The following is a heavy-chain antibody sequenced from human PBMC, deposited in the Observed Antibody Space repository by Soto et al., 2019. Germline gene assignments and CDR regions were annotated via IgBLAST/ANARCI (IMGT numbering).Heavy chain of an antibody. D-gene: IGHD3-10*01. J-gene: IGHJ4*02. Sequence: PGGFLRLSCAASGFIFRIYWMHWVRQSPGKGLVWISRIYNDGTYSDYADSVRGRFTISRDNVNDTLYLQMNNLRAEDSGLYYCTRGPRPISTGTGAYWGQGTQVTVSS. CDR2: IYNDGTYS. CDR1: GFIFRIYW. CDR3: TRGPRPISTGTGAY. V-gene: IGHV3-74*01.